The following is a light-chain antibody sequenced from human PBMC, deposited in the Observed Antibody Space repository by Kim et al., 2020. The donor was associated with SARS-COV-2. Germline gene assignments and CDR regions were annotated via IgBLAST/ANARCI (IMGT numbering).Light chain of an antibody. CDR2: DVS. J-gene: IGLJ2*01. CDR1: SSDLGVYNY. Sequence: QSITISCTGTSSDLGVYNYVSWYQQHRGKAPKLIIYDVSNRPSGVSNRFSGSKSGNTASLTISGLQAEDEADYYCSSYTSSSTLVVFGGGTQLTVL. CDR3: SSYTSSSTLVV. V-gene: IGLV2-14*03.